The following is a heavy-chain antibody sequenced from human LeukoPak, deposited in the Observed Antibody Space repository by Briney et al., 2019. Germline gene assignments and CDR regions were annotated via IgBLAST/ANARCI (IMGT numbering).Heavy chain of an antibody. J-gene: IGHJ4*02. D-gene: IGHD2-21*02. CDR1: GFTFIAYG. CDR3: ARELPREVTLDC. Sequence: GGSLRLSCAASGFTFIAYGMQWVRQAPGKGLAWVSRINNGGVTTSYADSVRGRFTISRDNAKNTLYLQMNSLRAEDTGVYYCARELPREVTLDCWGQGTLVTVSS. V-gene: IGHV3-74*01. CDR2: INNGGVTT.